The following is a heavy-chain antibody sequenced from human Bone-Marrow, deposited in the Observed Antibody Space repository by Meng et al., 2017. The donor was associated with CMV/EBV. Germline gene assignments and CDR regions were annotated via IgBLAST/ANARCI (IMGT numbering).Heavy chain of an antibody. D-gene: IGHD6-6*01. CDR3: ARDGSSSYYGMDV. CDR1: GGTFSSYT. CDR2: IIPILGIA. J-gene: IGHJ6*04. V-gene: IGHV1-69*04. Sequence: SVKVSCKASGGTFSSYTISWVRQAPGQGLEWMGRIIPILGIANYAQKFQGRVTITADKSTSTAYMELSSLRSEDTAVYYCARDGSSSYYGMDVCGKGTTVTASS.